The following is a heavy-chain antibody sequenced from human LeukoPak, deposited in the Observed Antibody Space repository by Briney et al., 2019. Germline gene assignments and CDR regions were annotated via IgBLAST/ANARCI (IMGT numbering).Heavy chain of an antibody. CDR2: IYWDDDK. D-gene: IGHD3-9*01. J-gene: IGHJ1*01. Sequence: SGPTLVNPTQTLTLTCTFSGFSLSTSGVGVGWIRQPPGKALEWLALIYWDDDKRYSPSLKSRLTITKDTSKNQVVPTMTNMDPVDTATYYCAHMVSNYDILTGYSTGGDEYFQHWGQGTLVTVSS. V-gene: IGHV2-5*02. CDR3: AHMVSNYDILTGYSTGGDEYFQH. CDR1: GFSLSTSGVG.